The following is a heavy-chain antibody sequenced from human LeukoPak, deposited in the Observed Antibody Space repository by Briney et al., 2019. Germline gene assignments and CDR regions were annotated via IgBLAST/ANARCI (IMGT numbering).Heavy chain of an antibody. CDR2: ISYDGSNK. CDR3: ARDPAPGYSSSWYGIYDY. CDR1: GFTFSSYA. J-gene: IGHJ4*02. D-gene: IGHD6-13*01. Sequence: PGRSLRLSCAASGFTFSSYAMHWVRQAPGKGLEWVAVISYDGSNKYYADSVKGRFTISRDNSKNTLYLQMNSLRAEDTAVYYCARDPAPGYSSSWYGIYDYWCQGTLVTVSS. V-gene: IGHV3-30*04.